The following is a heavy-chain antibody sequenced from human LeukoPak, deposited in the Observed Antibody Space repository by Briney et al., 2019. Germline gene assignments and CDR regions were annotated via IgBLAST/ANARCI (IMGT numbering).Heavy chain of an antibody. J-gene: IGHJ6*02. CDR1: GFTFSSYG. CDR3: ARDGARRSSWALTYYYYYGMDV. CDR2: IWYDGSNK. Sequence: GGSLRLSCTASGFTFSSYGMHWVRQAPGKGLEWVAVIWYDGSNKYYADSVKGRFTISRDNSKNTLYLQMNSLRAEDTAVYYCARDGARRSSWALTYYYYYGMDVWGQGTTVTVSS. D-gene: IGHD6-13*01. V-gene: IGHV3-33*01.